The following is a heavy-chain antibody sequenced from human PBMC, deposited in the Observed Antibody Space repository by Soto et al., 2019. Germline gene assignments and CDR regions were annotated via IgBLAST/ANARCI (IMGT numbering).Heavy chain of an antibody. CDR3: ARDLALPHYGDTDS. CDR1: GVTVSFYA. J-gene: IGHJ4*02. D-gene: IGHD4-17*01. CDR2: ISFDGSNK. Sequence: GGALGLYSEDSGVTVSFYAMHWVRQAPGKGLEWVALISFDGSNKYYADSVRGLFTISRDNSKNTLYLQMNSLRPGDTAMYYCARDLALPHYGDTDSWGQGTLVPVYS. V-gene: IGHV3-30-3*01.